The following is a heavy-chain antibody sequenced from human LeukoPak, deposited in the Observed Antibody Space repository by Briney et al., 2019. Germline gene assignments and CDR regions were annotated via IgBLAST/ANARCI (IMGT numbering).Heavy chain of an antibody. D-gene: IGHD5-18*01. J-gene: IGHJ4*02. V-gene: IGHV3-21*01. CDR2: ISSSSSYI. Sequence: GGSLRLSCAASGFTFSSYSMNWVRQAPGKGLEWVSSISSSSSYIYYADSVKGRFTISRDNSKNTLYLQMNSLRAEDTAVYYCARVDTAMVDYWGQGTLVTVSS. CDR3: ARVDTAMVDY. CDR1: GFTFSSYS.